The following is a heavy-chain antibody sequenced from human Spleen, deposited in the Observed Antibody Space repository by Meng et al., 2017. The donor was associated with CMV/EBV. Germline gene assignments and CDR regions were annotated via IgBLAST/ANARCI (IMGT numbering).Heavy chain of an antibody. D-gene: IGHD6-13*01. CDR1: GFTFDDYA. J-gene: IGHJ4*02. Sequence: GESLKISCVASGFTFDDYAMHWVRQAPGKGLEWVAFIRYDGSNKYYADSVKGRFTISRDNSKNTLYLQMNSLRAEDTAVYYCARDLEGIAAAGTGFGYWGQGTLVTVSS. CDR2: IRYDGSNK. V-gene: IGHV3-30*02. CDR3: ARDLEGIAAAGTGFGY.